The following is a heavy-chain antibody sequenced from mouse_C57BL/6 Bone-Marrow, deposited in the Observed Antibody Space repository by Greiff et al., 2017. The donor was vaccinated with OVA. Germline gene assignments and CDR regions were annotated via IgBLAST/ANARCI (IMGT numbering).Heavy chain of an antibody. Sequence: VQLKESGPGLVKPSQSLSLTCSVSGYSITSGYYWYWIRQFPGNKLEWMGFIRYDGSNNYNPSLKNRSSTTRDTSKNQFFLKLNSLTTEYTATYYCARDNPYYYDWYFDVWGTGTTVTVSS. J-gene: IGHJ1*03. CDR1: GYSITSGYY. CDR3: ARDNPYYYDWYFDV. D-gene: IGHD1-1*01. V-gene: IGHV3-6*01. CDR2: IRYDGSN.